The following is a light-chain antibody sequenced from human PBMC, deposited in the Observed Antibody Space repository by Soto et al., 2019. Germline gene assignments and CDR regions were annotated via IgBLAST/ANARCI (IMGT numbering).Light chain of an antibody. CDR2: DVS. Sequence: QSVLTEPASVSGSPGQSITISCTGTSSDVGGYNYVSWYQQHPGKAPKLMIYDVSNRPSGVSNRFSGPNSVNTASLTISGLQAEDAADYYCSSYTSSSTLVVFGGGTKLTVL. CDR3: SSYTSSSTLVV. V-gene: IGLV2-14*01. J-gene: IGLJ2*01. CDR1: SSDVGGYNY.